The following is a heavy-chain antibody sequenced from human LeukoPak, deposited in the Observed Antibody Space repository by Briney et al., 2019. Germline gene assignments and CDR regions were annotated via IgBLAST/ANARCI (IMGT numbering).Heavy chain of an antibody. CDR1: GYTFTSYY. V-gene: IGHV1-46*01. Sequence: ASVKVSCKASGYTFTSYYMHWVRQAPGQGLGWMGIINPSGGSTSYAQKFQGRVTMTRDMSTSTVYMELSSLRSEDAAVYYCARVGSSRTGGLDYWGQGTLVTVSS. D-gene: IGHD2-8*02. CDR2: INPSGGST. CDR3: ARVGSSRTGGLDY. J-gene: IGHJ4*02.